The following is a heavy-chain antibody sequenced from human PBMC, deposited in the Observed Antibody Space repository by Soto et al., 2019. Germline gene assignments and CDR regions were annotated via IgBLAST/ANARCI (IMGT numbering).Heavy chain of an antibody. D-gene: IGHD4-4*01. Sequence: EAQLLESGGGLVQPGGSLRLSCAASGLTFSGYGMSWVRQAPGTGLEWVSAIRGSGFTTYYADSVKGRFTISRDDSKNILFLQMNSLRAEDTAVYYCVTRSRGLQSSPPRLDSWGQGTLVTVSS. V-gene: IGHV3-23*01. J-gene: IGHJ4*02. CDR1: GLTFSGYG. CDR3: VTRSRGLQSSPPRLDS. CDR2: IRGSGFTT.